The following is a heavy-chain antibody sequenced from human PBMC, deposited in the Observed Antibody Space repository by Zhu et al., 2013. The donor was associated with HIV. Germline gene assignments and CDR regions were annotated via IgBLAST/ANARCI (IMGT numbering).Heavy chain of an antibody. CDR3: ARDYGTPVVTLEYFEH. CDR1: GYTFTSYG. CDR2: ISAYTDNT. D-gene: IGHD4-17*01. J-gene: IGHJ1*01. Sequence: EVKKPGASVMLSCKASGYTFTSYGISWVRQAPGQGLEWMGWISAYTDNTNYAQKFQDRITMATDPSTSTAHMELRSLRSDDTAVYYCARDYGTPVVTLEYFEHWGQGTLVTVSS. V-gene: IGHV1-18*01.